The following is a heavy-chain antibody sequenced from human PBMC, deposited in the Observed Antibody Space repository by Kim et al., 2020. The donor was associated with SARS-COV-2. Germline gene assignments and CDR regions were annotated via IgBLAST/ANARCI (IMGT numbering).Heavy chain of an antibody. Sequence: SETLSLTCTVSGGSISSSSYYWGWIRQPPGKGLEWIGSIYYSGSTYYNPSLKSRVTISVDTSKNQFSLKLSSVTAADTAVYYCARHTLDILTGYYYWGQGTLVTVSS. CDR1: GGSISSSSYY. CDR2: IYYSGST. V-gene: IGHV4-39*01. D-gene: IGHD3-9*01. CDR3: ARHTLDILTGYYY. J-gene: IGHJ4*02.